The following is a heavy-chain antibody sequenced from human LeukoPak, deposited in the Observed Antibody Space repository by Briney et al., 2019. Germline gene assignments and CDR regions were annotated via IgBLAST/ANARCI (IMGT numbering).Heavy chain of an antibody. CDR2: INPNSGGT. CDR1: GYTFTGYY. V-gene: IGHV1-2*04. Sequence: ASVKVSRKASGYTFTGYYMHWVRQAPGQGLEWMGWINPNSGGTNYAQKFQGWVTMTRDTSISTAYMELSRLRSDDTAVYYCAREYSSSSYYYYGMDVWGQGTTVTVSS. CDR3: AREYSSSSYYYYGMDV. J-gene: IGHJ6*02. D-gene: IGHD6-6*01.